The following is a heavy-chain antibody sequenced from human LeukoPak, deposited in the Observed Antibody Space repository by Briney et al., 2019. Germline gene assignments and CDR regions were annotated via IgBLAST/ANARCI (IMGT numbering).Heavy chain of an antibody. CDR1: GFTFSSYA. D-gene: IGHD1-1*01. Sequence: GGSLRLSCAASGFTFSSYAMSWVRQAPGEGLEWVSAISGSGGSTYYADSVKGRFTISRDNSKNTLYLQMNSLRAEDTAVYYCAKDQRMVERLGWFDPWGQGTLVTVSS. V-gene: IGHV3-23*01. CDR2: ISGSGGST. CDR3: AKDQRMVERLGWFDP. J-gene: IGHJ5*02.